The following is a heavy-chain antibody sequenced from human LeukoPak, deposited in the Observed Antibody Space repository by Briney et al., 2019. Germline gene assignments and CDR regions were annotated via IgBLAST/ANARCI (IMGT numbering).Heavy chain of an antibody. D-gene: IGHD2-15*01. V-gene: IGHV1-2*02. CDR2: INPNSGGT. J-gene: IGHJ6*02. Sequence: ASVKVSCKASGYTFTGYYMHWVRQAPGQGLEWMGWINPNSGGTNYAQKFQGRVTMTRDTSISTAYMELSRLRSDDTAVYYCAEGYCSGGSCYYYYGMDVWGQGTTVTVSS. CDR3: AEGYCSGGSCYYYYGMDV. CDR1: GYTFTGYY.